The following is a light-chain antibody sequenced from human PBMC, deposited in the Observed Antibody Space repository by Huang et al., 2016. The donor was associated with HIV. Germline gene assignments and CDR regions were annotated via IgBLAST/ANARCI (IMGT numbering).Light chain of an antibody. CDR3: QQRSNR. V-gene: IGKV3-11*01. Sequence: EIVLTQSPATLSLSPGERATLSCRASQSVSSYLAWYQQKPGQAPRLLIYDASNRATDIPARFSGSGSGTDFTLTISSLEPEDFAVYYCQQRSNRFGQGTKLEIK. CDR2: DAS. J-gene: IGKJ2*01. CDR1: QSVSSY.